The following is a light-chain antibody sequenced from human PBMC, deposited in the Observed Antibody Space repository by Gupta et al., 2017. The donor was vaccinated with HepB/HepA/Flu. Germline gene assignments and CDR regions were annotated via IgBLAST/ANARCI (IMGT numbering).Light chain of an antibody. CDR2: KAS. CDR3: QQYKTYPLT. J-gene: IGKJ4*01. Sequence: DIQMTHSPSTLSASVGDRVTITCRASLTIDTWMAWYQQKPGKAPRLIIYKASILQSGVPSRFSGSGSGTEFILTISSLQPDDFATYYCQQYKTYPLTFGGGTVVETK. CDR1: LTIDTW. V-gene: IGKV1-5*03.